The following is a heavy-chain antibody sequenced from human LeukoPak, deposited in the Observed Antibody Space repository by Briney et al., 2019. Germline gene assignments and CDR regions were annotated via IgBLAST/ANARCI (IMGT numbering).Heavy chain of an antibody. CDR1: GYSISSGYY. Sequence: SETLSLTXTVSGYSISSGYYWGWMRQPPGKGLEWIGSIYHSGSTYYNPSLKSRVTISVDTSKNQFSLKLSSVTAADTAVYYCARDLDYYDSSGYYYNSAFDIWGQGTMVTVSS. J-gene: IGHJ3*02. D-gene: IGHD3-22*01. V-gene: IGHV4-38-2*02. CDR2: IYHSGST. CDR3: ARDLDYYDSSGYYYNSAFDI.